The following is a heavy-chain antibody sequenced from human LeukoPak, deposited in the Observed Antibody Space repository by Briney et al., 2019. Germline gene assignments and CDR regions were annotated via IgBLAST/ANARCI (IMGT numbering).Heavy chain of an antibody. CDR3: AKEFNRGLPDY. J-gene: IGHJ4*02. Sequence: GGSLRLSCAPSGFTFSRHGMHWVRRAPGKGLEWVAVISYDGSNEYYADSVKGRFTISRDNSKNTLYLQMSSLRAEDTAVYYCAKEFNRGLPDYWGQGTLVTVPS. CDR1: GFTFSRHG. V-gene: IGHV3-30*18. D-gene: IGHD2-21*01. CDR2: ISYDGSNE.